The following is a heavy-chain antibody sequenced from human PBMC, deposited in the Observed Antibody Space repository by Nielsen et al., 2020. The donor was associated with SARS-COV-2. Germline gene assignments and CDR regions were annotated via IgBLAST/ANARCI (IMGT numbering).Heavy chain of an antibody. CDR1: GYTFTSYY. J-gene: IGHJ5*02. D-gene: IGHD2/OR15-2a*01. V-gene: IGHV1-46*01. CDR3: ARPGATYFP. CDR2: INPSGGST. Sequence: ASVKVSCKASGYTFTSYYMHWVRQAPGQGLEWMGIINPSGGSTTYAQKFQGRVTMTRDTSISTAYMELSRLGSDDTAVYYCARPGATYFPWGQGTLVTVSS.